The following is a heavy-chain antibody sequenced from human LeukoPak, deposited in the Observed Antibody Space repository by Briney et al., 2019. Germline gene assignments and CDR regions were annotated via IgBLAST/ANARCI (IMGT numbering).Heavy chain of an antibody. CDR1: GFTFGSHA. J-gene: IGHJ4*02. CDR3: AKEGGYCSSSSCSDYFDY. CDR2: ISGAGGST. V-gene: IGHV3-23*01. D-gene: IGHD2-15*01. Sequence: PGGSLRLSCTASGFTFGSHAMSWVRQAPGKGLEWVSTISGAGGSTYYADSVKGRFTISRDNSKDTLYLQVNSLRAEDTAVYSCAKEGGYCSSSSCSDYFDYWGQGTMVTVSS.